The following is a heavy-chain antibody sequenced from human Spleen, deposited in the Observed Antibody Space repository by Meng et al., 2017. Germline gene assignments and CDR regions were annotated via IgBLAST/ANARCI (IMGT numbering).Heavy chain of an antibody. J-gene: IGHJ5*02. V-gene: IGHV1-69*06. Sequence: SVKVSCKASGGSFTYYAFSWVRQAPGQGLEWMGGIIPFLGTGNYAQKFQGRVTITADTSTTTAYMELSSLTSEDTAVYYCARSGASYYNILTGYYPGAWLDPWGQGTLVTVSS. CDR2: IIPFLGTG. CDR3: ARSGASYYNILTGYYPGAWLDP. D-gene: IGHD3-9*01. CDR1: GGSFTYYA.